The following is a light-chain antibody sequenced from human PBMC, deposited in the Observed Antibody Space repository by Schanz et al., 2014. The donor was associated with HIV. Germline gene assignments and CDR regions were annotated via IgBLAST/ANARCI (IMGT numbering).Light chain of an antibody. V-gene: IGLV2-14*03. CDR2: DVT. J-gene: IGLJ2*01. Sequence: QSALTQPASVSGSLGQSITISCTGTSGDVGRYDYVSWYQQHPGQAPKLLIYDVTYRPSGISNRFSGSKSGYTASLTISGLQAEDEADYYCSSYTTSRTLVFGGGTKLTVL. CDR3: SSYTTSRTLV. CDR1: SGDVGRYDY.